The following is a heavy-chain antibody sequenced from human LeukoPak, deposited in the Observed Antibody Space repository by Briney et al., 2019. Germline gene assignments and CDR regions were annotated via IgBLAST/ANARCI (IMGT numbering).Heavy chain of an antibody. D-gene: IGHD3-10*01. CDR1: GSGFTDYW. J-gene: IGHJ6*03. CDR3: ARHHDSGTSRIHMDV. Sequence: XXSLQISCKGYGSGFTDYWIGWGRPMPGKGLEWMAMSFPGDSDTSYSPSFQGQVTISADKSISTAYLQWSSLRASDTAIYYCARHHDSGTSRIHMDVWGKGTTVTVSS. CDR2: SFPGDSDT. V-gene: IGHV5-51*01.